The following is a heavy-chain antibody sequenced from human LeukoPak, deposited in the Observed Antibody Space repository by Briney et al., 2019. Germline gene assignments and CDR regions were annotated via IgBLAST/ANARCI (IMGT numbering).Heavy chain of an antibody. D-gene: IGHD4-17*01. V-gene: IGHV1-18*01. J-gene: IGHJ5*02. CDR1: GYTFTSYG. Sequence: ASVKVSCKASGYTFTSYGISWVRQAPGQGLEWMGWISAYNGNTNYAQKLQGRVTMTTDTSTSTAYMELRSLRSDDTAVYYCARDYGDYENGGWFDPWGQGTLVTVSS. CDR2: ISAYNGNT. CDR3: ARDYGDYENGGWFDP.